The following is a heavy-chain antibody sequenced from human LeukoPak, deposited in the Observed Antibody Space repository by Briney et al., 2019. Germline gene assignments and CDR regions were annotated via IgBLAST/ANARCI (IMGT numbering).Heavy chain of an antibody. CDR2: ISYDGSYK. CDR3: ARGLFRFCSSGSCLSPFDY. Sequence: GRSLRLSCAASGFTFSSYGMHWVRQAPGKGLEWVAVISYDGSYKFYEDSVKGRFTVSRDNSKNTVYLQMSSLRDDDTAVYYCARGLFRFCSSGSCLSPFDYWGQGTLVTVSS. CDR1: GFTFSSYG. D-gene: IGHD2-15*01. J-gene: IGHJ4*02. V-gene: IGHV3-30*03.